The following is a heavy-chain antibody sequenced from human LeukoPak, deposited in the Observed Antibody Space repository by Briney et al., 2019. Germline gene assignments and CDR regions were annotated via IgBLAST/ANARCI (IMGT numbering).Heavy chain of an antibody. V-gene: IGHV1-69*05. CDR2: IIPIFGTA. D-gene: IGHD5-24*01. CDR1: GYTFTGYN. CDR3: ARESRWLQSDY. Sequence: GASVKVSCKASGYTFTGYNMHWVRQAPGQGLEWMGRIIPIFGTANYAQKFQGRVTITTDESTSTAYMELSSLRSEDTAVYYCARESRWLQSDYWGQGTLVTVSS. J-gene: IGHJ4*02.